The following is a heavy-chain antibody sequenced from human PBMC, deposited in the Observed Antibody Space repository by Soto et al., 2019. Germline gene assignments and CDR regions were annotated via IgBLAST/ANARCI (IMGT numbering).Heavy chain of an antibody. CDR1: GGSISSSS. D-gene: IGHD2-2*01. Sequence: SETLSLTCTVSGGSISSSSWSWIRQPPGRGLEWIGYIYNNGRTDYNPFLKSRVTISVDTSKNHFSLKLSSVTPADTAVYYCARARFCTSTSCYHYFDFWGPGTLVTVSS. V-gene: IGHV4-59*01. CDR2: IYNNGRT. J-gene: IGHJ4*02. CDR3: ARARFCTSTSCYHYFDF.